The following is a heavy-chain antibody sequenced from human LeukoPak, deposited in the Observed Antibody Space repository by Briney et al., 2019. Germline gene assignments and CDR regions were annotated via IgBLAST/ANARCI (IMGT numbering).Heavy chain of an antibody. CDR3: ARGPYGDYLSWFDP. CDR1: GGSFSGYY. CDR2: INHSGST. D-gene: IGHD4-17*01. V-gene: IGHV4-34*01. J-gene: IGHJ5*02. Sequence: SETLSLTCAVYGGSFSGYYWSWIRQPPGKGMEWIGEINHSGSTNYNPSLKSRVTISVDTSKNQFSLKLSSVTAADTAVYYCARGPYGDYLSWFDPWGQGTLVTVSS.